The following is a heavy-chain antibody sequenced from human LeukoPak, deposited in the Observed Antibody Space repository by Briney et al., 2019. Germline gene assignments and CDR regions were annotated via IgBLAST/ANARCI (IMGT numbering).Heavy chain of an antibody. J-gene: IGHJ3*02. Sequence: SETLSLTCTVSGGSISSYYWSWIRQPAGKGLEWIGRIYTSGSTNYNPSLKSRVTMSVDTSKNQFSLKLSSVTAADTAVYYCARGEYCSGGSCYPRYSSGWWAFDIWGQGTMVTVSS. CDR2: IYTSGST. V-gene: IGHV4-4*07. CDR3: ARGEYCSGGSCYPRYSSGWWAFDI. D-gene: IGHD2-15*01. CDR1: GGSISSYY.